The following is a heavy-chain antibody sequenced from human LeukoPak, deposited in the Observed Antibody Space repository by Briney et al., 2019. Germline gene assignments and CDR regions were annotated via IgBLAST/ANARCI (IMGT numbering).Heavy chain of an antibody. CDR2: IYYRGST. J-gene: IGHJ4*02. CDR3: ARRTTGTGPFDY. CDR1: GGSISSYY. V-gene: IGHV4-59*08. D-gene: IGHD1-1*01. Sequence: SETLSLTCTFSGGSISSYYWSWIRQPPGKGLEWIAYIYYRGSTNYNPSLKSRVTISVDTSKNQFSLKLSSVTAADTAVYYCARRTTGTGPFDYWGQGTLVTVSS.